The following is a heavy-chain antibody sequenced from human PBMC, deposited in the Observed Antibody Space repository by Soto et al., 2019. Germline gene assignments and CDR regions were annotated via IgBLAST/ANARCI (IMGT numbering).Heavy chain of an antibody. Sequence: QVQLVQSGAEVKKPGPSVKVSCKASGGTFSSYAISWVRQAPGQGLEWMGGIIPISDTTNYAQKFQGRVTITAHESTSTAYMELTSLRSEDTAVYYCARSQGSSTSLEIYYYYYYGMDVWGQGTTVTVSS. J-gene: IGHJ6*02. D-gene: IGHD2-2*01. CDR2: IIPISDTT. CDR3: ARSQGSSTSLEIYYYYYYGMDV. V-gene: IGHV1-69*01. CDR1: GGTFSSYA.